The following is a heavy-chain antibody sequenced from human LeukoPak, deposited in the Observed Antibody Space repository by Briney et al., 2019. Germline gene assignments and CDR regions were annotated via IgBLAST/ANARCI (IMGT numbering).Heavy chain of an antibody. J-gene: IGHJ5*02. D-gene: IGHD2-15*01. CDR1: GFTFSDYY. CDR3: ARARLGYCSGGSCPYWFDP. CDR2: ISSSGSTI. Sequence: PGGSLRLSCAASGFTFSDYYMSWIRQAPGKGLEWVSYISSSGSTIYYADSVKGRFTISRDNAKNSLYLQMNSLRAEDTAVYYCARARLGYCSGGSCPYWFDPWGQGTLVTVSS. V-gene: IGHV3-11*04.